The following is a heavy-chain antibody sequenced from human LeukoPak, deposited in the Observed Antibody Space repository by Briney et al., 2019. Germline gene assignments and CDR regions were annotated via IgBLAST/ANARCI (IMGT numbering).Heavy chain of an antibody. D-gene: IGHD6-13*01. Sequence: GGSLRLSCAASGFTFSDNGMHWVRQAPGKGLEWVAVVWYDGSNKFYADSVKGRFTISRDNSKNTVYLEMNSLRVEDTAVYYCVRDWPNRIAAAGIWFDPWGQGTLVTVSS. CDR2: VWYDGSNK. CDR1: GFTFSDNG. V-gene: IGHV3-33*01. CDR3: VRDWPNRIAAAGIWFDP. J-gene: IGHJ5*02.